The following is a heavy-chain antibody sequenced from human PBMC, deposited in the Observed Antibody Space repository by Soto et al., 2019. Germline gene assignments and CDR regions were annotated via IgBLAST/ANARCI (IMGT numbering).Heavy chain of an antibody. CDR1: GYTFTNYG. V-gene: IGHV1-18*01. CDR2: INVYNGNT. CDR3: ARGLGSGSYYNQYNWFDP. D-gene: IGHD3-10*01. J-gene: IGHJ5*02. Sequence: QVQLVQSGGEVKKPGASVKVSCKASGYTFTNYGISWVRQAPGQGLEWMGWINVYNGNTKYAQKVQGRVTMTTDTTTSKAYKELRSLRSDDTAVYYCARGLGSGSYYNQYNWFDPWGQGTLVTVSS.